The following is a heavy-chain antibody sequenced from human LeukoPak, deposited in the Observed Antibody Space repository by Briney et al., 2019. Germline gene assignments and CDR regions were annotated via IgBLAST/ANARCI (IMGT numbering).Heavy chain of an antibody. Sequence: PSETLSLTCTVSGGSISSSSYYWGWIRQPPGKGLEWIGSIYYSGGTYYNPSLKSRVTISVDTSKNQFSLKLSSVTAADTAVYYCARHMYYYDSSGYFWFDPWGQGTLVTVSS. J-gene: IGHJ5*02. V-gene: IGHV4-39*01. CDR2: IYYSGGT. CDR1: GGSISSSSYY. D-gene: IGHD3-22*01. CDR3: ARHMYYYDSSGYFWFDP.